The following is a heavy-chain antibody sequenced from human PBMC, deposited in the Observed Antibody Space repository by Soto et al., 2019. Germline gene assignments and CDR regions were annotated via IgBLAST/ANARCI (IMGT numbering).Heavy chain of an antibody. D-gene: IGHD1-26*01. CDR2: TYYRSKWYY. J-gene: IGHJ4*01. CDR1: GDSVSINSAG. Sequence: PSETLSLTCAITGDSVSINSAGWSGIRQPPSRGLEWLGRTYYRSKWYYEYAVSVRGLITINPDTSKNQYSLQLSSVTPEDTAVYFCARGEQYSGRIFDYWGRGTLVTVS. CDR3: ARGEQYSGRIFDY. V-gene: IGHV6-1*01.